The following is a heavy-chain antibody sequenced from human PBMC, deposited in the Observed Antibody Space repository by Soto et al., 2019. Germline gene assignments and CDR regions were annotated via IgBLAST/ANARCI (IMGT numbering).Heavy chain of an antibody. J-gene: IGHJ4*02. D-gene: IGHD5-12*01. CDR1: GGSISGHY. V-gene: IGHV4-59*08. Sequence: PSETLSLTCTVSGGSISGHYWNWLRQPPGKGLEWIGYIFYSGSTNYNPSLKSRVAMSVDTSKNQFSLRLTSVTAADTAVYYCARHPRSERGYSGYHGHYCSSGSCSPFDYWGLGTLVTVSP. CDR3: ARHPRSERGYSGYHGHYCSSGSCSPFDY. CDR2: IFYSGST.